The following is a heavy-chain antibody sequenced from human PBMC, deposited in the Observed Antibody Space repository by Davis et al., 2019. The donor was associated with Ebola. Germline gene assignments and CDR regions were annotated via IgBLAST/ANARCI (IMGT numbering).Heavy chain of an antibody. J-gene: IGHJ5*02. Sequence: GESLKISCAASGFTFSRYAMSWVRQAPGKGLEWVSAITGSGSRTYYADSVKGRFTISRDNSKNTVYLQMDSLRIDDTAVYYCARDDGDSVEDGWFDPWGQGTLVTVS. D-gene: IGHD4-17*01. CDR2: ITGSGSRT. CDR3: ARDDGDSVEDGWFDP. CDR1: GFTFSRYA. V-gene: IGHV3-23*01.